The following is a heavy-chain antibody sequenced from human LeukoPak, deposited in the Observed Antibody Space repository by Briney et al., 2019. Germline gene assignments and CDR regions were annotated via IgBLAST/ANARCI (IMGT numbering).Heavy chain of an antibody. D-gene: IGHD3-3*01. Sequence: SETLSLTCAVYGGSFSGYYWSWIRQPPGKGLEWIGEISHSGSTNYNPSLKNRVTISVDTSKNQFSLKLSSVTAADTAVYYCARGRIYYDFWSGYYTPYYYYYMDVWGKGTTVTVSS. CDR2: ISHSGST. CDR3: ARGRIYYDFWSGYYTPYYYYYMDV. V-gene: IGHV4-34*01. J-gene: IGHJ6*03. CDR1: GGSFSGYY.